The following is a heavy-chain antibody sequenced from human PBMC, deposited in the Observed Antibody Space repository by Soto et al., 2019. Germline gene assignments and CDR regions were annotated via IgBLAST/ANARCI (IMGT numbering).Heavy chain of an antibody. CDR1: GFTFSSYA. Sequence: EVQLLESGGGLVQPGGSLRLSCAASGFTFSSYAMSWVRQAPGKGLEWVSAISGSGANTYYADSVKGRFTISRDNTKNTLYLQMNSLRAEDTAVYYCAKDRVAAAQQNFDYWGQGTLVTVSS. CDR2: ISGSGANT. D-gene: IGHD2-2*01. V-gene: IGHV3-23*01. CDR3: AKDRVAAAQQNFDY. J-gene: IGHJ4*02.